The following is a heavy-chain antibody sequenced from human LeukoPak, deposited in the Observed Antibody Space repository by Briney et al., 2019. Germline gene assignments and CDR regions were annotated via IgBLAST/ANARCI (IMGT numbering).Heavy chain of an antibody. CDR1: GFTFSSYS. V-gene: IGHV3-21*01. Sequence: PGGSLRLSCAASGFTFSSYSMNWVRQAPGKGLEWVSSISSSSSYIYYADSVKGRFTISRDNAKNSLYLQMNSLRAEDTAVYYCARDQMEGQQLAERSLDYWGQGTLVTVSS. CDR3: ARDQMEGQQLAERSLDY. D-gene: IGHD6-13*01. CDR2: ISSSSSYI. J-gene: IGHJ4*02.